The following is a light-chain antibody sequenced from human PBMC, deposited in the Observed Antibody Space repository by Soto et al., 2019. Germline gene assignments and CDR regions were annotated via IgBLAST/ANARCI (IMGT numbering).Light chain of an antibody. CDR1: SSDVGGYNY. Sequence: QSVLTQPRSVSGSPGQSVTISCTGTSSDVGGYNYVSWFQQHPGKVPKLMIYDVNKRPSGVPDRFSGSKSGNTASLTISGLQAEDEADYYCSSYAGTDTYVFGTGTKLTVL. CDR3: SSYAGTDTYV. V-gene: IGLV2-11*01. CDR2: DVN. J-gene: IGLJ1*01.